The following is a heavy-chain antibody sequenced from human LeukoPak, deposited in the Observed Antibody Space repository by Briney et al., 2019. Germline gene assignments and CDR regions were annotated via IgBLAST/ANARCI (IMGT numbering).Heavy chain of an antibody. CDR2: TYYRSKWYN. CDR3: ARGWGPPNWFDP. J-gene: IGHJ5*02. V-gene: IGHV6-1*01. D-gene: IGHD7-27*01. Sequence: SQTLSRTCAISGDSVSSNSAAWNWIRQSPSRGLEWLGRTYYRSKWYNDYAVSVKSRITINPDTSKNQLSLQLNSVTPEDTAVYYCARGWGPPNWFDPWGQGTLVTVSS. CDR1: GDSVSSNSAA.